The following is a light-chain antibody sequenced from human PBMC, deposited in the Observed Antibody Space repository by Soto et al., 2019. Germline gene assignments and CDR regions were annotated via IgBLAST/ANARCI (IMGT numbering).Light chain of an antibody. J-gene: IGKJ1*01. CDR3: QKYNSALTWT. Sequence: DIQMTQSPSSLSASVGDRVTITCRASQGISNYLAWYQQKPGKVPKLLIYAASNLQSGVPSRFSGSGSGTDFTLTISSLQPEDVATYYCQKYNSALTWTFGQGTKVDIK. CDR2: AAS. CDR1: QGISNY. V-gene: IGKV1-27*01.